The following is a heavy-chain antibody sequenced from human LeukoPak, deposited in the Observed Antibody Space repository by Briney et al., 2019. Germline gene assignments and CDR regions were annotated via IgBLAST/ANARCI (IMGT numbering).Heavy chain of an antibody. CDR3: ARVPNVSSYYYGSGSSYGMDV. V-gene: IGHV1-18*04. D-gene: IGHD3-10*01. CDR2: ISAYNGNT. Sequence: ASVKVSCKASGYTFTSYYMHWVRQAPGQGLEWMGWISAYNGNTNYAQKLQGRVTMTTDTSTSTAYMELRSLRSDDTAVYYCARVPNVSSYYYGSGSSYGMDVWGQGTTVTVSS. J-gene: IGHJ6*02. CDR1: GYTFTSYY.